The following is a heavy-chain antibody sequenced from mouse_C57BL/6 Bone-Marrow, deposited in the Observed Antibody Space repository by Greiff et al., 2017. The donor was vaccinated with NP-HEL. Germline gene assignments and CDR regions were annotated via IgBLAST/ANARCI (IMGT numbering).Heavy chain of an antibody. CDR1: GFTFSDYY. Sequence: EVQLVESGGGLVQPGGSLKLSCAASGFTFSDYYMYWVRQTPEKRLEWVAYISNGGGSTYYPDTVKGRFTISRDNAKNTLYLQMSRLKSEDTAMYYCARHRDYGSSSDFDVWGTGTTVTVSS. CDR3: ARHRDYGSSSDFDV. D-gene: IGHD1-1*01. J-gene: IGHJ1*03. V-gene: IGHV5-12*01. CDR2: ISNGGGST.